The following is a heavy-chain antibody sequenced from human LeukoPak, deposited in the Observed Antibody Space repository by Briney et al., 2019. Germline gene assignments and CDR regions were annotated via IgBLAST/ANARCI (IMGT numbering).Heavy chain of an antibody. CDR3: ARVNDYVWGSAPSDY. CDR2: IKQDGSEK. CDR1: GSTFSSHW. Sequence: GGSLRLSCAASGSTFSSHWMSWARQAPGKGLEWVANIKQDGSEKYYVDSVKGRFTISRDNAKNSLYLQMNSLRDEDTAVYYCARVNDYVWGSAPSDYWGQGTLVTVSS. D-gene: IGHD3-16*01. J-gene: IGHJ4*02. V-gene: IGHV3-7*01.